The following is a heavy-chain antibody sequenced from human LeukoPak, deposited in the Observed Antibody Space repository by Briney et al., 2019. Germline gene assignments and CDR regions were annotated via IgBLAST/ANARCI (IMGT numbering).Heavy chain of an antibody. J-gene: IGHJ4*02. CDR3: ARTDYLTS. Sequence: RGSLRLSCAASGFTFSNYWMHWVRHAPGKGLVWVSRIKNDGSITNYADSVKGRFTISRDKAKNTLHLQMNRLRAEDTAVYYFARTDYLTSWDQGTLVTVSA. CDR1: GFTFSNYW. D-gene: IGHD2/OR15-2a*01. V-gene: IGHV3-74*01. CDR2: IKNDGSIT.